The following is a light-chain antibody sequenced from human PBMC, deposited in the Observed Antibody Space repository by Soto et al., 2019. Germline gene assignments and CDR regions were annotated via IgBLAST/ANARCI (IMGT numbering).Light chain of an antibody. CDR1: NRDVGGYNY. Sequence: QSVLSQPASVSGSPGQSITISCPGTNRDVGGYNYVFWYQQHPGQAPKLMIYDVSNRLSGVSNRFSGSKSGNTASLTISGLQAEDEADYYCSSYTTGSTRFYVFGTGTKVTVL. V-gene: IGLV2-14*01. CDR2: DVS. J-gene: IGLJ1*01. CDR3: SSYTTGSTRFYV.